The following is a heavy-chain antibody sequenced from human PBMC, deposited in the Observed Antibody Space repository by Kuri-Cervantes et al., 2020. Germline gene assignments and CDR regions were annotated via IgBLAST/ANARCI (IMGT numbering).Heavy chain of an antibody. Sequence: GESLKISCAASGFTFSRVWMNWVRQAPGKGLEWVADTNEDGSEKYYVDSVKGRFAISRDNAKNSVYLQMDSLRVDDTGVYYCARGRRGLDYWGQGTLVTVSS. CDR2: TNEDGSEK. J-gene: IGHJ4*02. CDR3: ARGRRGLDY. V-gene: IGHV3-7*01. CDR1: GFTFSRVW. D-gene: IGHD3-10*01.